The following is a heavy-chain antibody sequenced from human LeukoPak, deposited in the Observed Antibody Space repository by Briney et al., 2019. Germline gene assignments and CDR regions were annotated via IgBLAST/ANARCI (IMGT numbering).Heavy chain of an antibody. CDR2: ISAYNGNT. CDR3: ARESATFSSGWYYSGDYYYGMDV. J-gene: IGHJ6*02. Sequence: ASVKVSCKASGYTFTSYGISWVRQAPGQGLEWMGWISAYNGNTNYAQKLQGRVTMTTDTSTSTAYMELRSLRSDDTAVYYCARESATFSSGWYYSGDYYYGMDVWGQGTTVTVSS. CDR1: GYTFTSYG. D-gene: IGHD6-19*01. V-gene: IGHV1-18*01.